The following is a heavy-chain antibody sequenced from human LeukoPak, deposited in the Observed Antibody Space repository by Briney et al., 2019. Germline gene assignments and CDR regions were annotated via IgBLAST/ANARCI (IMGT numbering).Heavy chain of an antibody. J-gene: IGHJ4*02. CDR3: ARSVSGVWLFDY. CDR1: GYPFTVYP. V-gene: IGHV3-30-3*01. Sequence: GGSLRLSCAASGYPFTVYPTHWVRQAPGKGLEWVSVSSSDETYKFYADSVRGRFTISRDNPKNRLYLQMSDLRAEDTVVYFCARSVSGVWLFDYWGRGILVTVSS. D-gene: IGHD5/OR15-5a*01. CDR2: SSSDETYK.